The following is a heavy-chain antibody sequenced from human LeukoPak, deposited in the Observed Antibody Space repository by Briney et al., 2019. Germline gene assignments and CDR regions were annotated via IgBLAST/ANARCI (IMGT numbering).Heavy chain of an antibody. Sequence: GGSLRLSCAASGFTFSSYGMSRVRQAPGKGLEWVSAISGSGGSTYYADSVKGRFTISRDNSKNTLYLQMNSLRAEDTAVYYCARARYNWNDGFSYWGQGTLVTVSS. D-gene: IGHD1-20*01. CDR2: ISGSGGST. V-gene: IGHV3-23*01. CDR1: GFTFSSYG. J-gene: IGHJ4*02. CDR3: ARARYNWNDGFSY.